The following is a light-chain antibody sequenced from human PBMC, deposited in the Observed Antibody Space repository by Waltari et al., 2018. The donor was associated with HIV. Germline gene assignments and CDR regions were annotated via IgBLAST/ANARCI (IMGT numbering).Light chain of an antibody. CDR2: DNN. Sequence: QSVLTQPPSVPAAPGQTVTISCSGSSSNIENNYVSWYQQLPGTAPKLLIYDNNKRPSGIPDRFSGSKSGTSATLGITGLQTGDEAEYYCGTWDSSLSAWVFGGGTKLTVL. CDR3: GTWDSSLSAWV. J-gene: IGLJ3*02. V-gene: IGLV1-51*01. CDR1: SSNIENNY.